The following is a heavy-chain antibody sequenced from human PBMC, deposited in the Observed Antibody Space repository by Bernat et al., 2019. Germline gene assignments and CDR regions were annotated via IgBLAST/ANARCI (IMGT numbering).Heavy chain of an antibody. J-gene: IGHJ6*02. V-gene: IGHV3-21*01. CDR1: GFTFSSYS. D-gene: IGHD6-6*01. Sequence: EVQLVESGGGLVKPGGSLRLSCAASGFTFSSYSMNWVRQAPGKGLEWVSSISSSSSYIYYADSVKGRFTISRDNAKNSLYLKMNSLRAEDMAVYYCARDSSSTLYYYGMDVWGQGTTVTVSS. CDR2: ISSSSSYI. CDR3: ARDSSSTLYYYGMDV.